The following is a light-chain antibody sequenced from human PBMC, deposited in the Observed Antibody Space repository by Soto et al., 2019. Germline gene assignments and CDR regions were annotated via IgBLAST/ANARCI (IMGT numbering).Light chain of an antibody. CDR1: QSISTW. Sequence: DIQMTQSPSTLSASVGDRVTISCRASQSISTWLAWYQQKPGKAPKVLIYDASSLESGVPSRLTGSGSGTEFTLTISSLQPDDVATYYCQQYNTYSFGQGTKVEIK. J-gene: IGKJ1*01. CDR2: DAS. CDR3: QQYNTYS. V-gene: IGKV1-5*01.